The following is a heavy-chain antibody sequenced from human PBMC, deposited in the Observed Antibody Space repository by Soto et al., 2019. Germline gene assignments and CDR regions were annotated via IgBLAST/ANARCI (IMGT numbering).Heavy chain of an antibody. CDR2: VYYSGDT. J-gene: IGHJ4*02. Sequence: SETLSLTCSVSGYSISNTGYYWGWLRQAPGKGLEYIASVYYSGDTYYNPSLKSRVTMSVDTSKNQVVLTITNMDPVDTATYYCARGDSTGYYPYWGQGTLVTVSS. CDR3: ARGDSTGYYPY. V-gene: IGHV4-39*06. D-gene: IGHD3-22*01. CDR1: GYSISNTGYY.